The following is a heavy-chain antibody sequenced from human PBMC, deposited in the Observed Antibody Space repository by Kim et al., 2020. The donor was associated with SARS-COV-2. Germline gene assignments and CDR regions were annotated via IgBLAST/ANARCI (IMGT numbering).Heavy chain of an antibody. V-gene: IGHV3-53*01. D-gene: IGHD3-16*02. Sequence: GWSLRLSCEVSGFTVSANYISWLRQAPGKGLEWVSTISSGGKTDYADSVKGRFTISRDNSKNTLFLQMNSLRADDTAVYYCAKGGAPGFYRVPLVSWGQGTLVTVSS. J-gene: IGHJ5*01. CDR1: GFTVSANY. CDR3: AKGGAPGFYRVPLVS. CDR2: ISSGGKT.